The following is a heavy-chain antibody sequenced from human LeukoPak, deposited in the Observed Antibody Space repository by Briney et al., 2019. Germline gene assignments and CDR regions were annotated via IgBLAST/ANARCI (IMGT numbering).Heavy chain of an antibody. CDR3: AKKTAAGTPVDY. V-gene: IGHV3-23*01. J-gene: IGHJ4*02. Sequence: GGSLRLSCGASGFTFSSYSMSWVRQAPGKGLEWVSAISGSGGSTYYADSVKGRFTISRDNSKNTLYLQMNSLRAEDTAVYYCAKKTAAGTPVDYWGQGTLVTVSS. CDR1: GFTFSSYS. D-gene: IGHD6-13*01. CDR2: ISGSGGST.